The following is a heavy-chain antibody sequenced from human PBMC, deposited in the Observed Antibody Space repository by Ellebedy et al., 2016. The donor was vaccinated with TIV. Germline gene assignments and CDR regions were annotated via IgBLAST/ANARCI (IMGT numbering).Heavy chain of an antibody. CDR1: GYTFTSYD. J-gene: IGHJ4*02. CDR2: IIPIFGTA. V-gene: IGHV1-69*13. D-gene: IGHD3-22*01. CDR3: ARAREVYYYDSSGDNY. Sequence: SVKVSCXASGYTFTSYDISWVRQAPGQGLEWMGGIIPIFGTANYAQKFQGRVTITADESTSTAYMELSSLRSEDTAVYYCARAREVYYYDSSGDNYWGQGTLVTVSS.